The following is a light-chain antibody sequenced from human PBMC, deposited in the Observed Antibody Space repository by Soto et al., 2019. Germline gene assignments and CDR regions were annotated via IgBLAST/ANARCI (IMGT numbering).Light chain of an antibody. CDR3: QNYNSAPLT. CDR2: AAS. V-gene: IGKV1-27*01. Sequence: DIQMTQSPSSLSASVGYRVTITCQASQNINNYLNWYQQKPGKVPKLLIYAASTLQSGVPSRFSGSGSGTDFTLTISSLQPEDVATYYCQNYNSAPLTFGQGTRLEIK. J-gene: IGKJ5*01. CDR1: QNINNY.